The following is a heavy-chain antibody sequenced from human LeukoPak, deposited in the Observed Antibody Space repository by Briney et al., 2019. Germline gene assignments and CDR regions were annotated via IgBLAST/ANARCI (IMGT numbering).Heavy chain of an antibody. D-gene: IGHD6-13*01. CDR1: GYTFTDYY. V-gene: IGHV1-2*02. Sequence: ASVKVSCKASGYTFTDYYMHWVRQAPGQGLEWMGWINTNSGGTSYAQKFQGRVTMTTDTSISTAYMEVSRLRSDDTAVYYCARVRIGQQLDKYYYYAMDVWGQGTTVTVSS. J-gene: IGHJ6*02. CDR3: ARVRIGQQLDKYYYYAMDV. CDR2: INTNSGGT.